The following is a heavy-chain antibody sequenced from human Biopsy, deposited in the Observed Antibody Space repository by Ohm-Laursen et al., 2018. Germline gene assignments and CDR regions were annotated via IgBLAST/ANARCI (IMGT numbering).Heavy chain of an antibody. Sequence: SLRLSRAASALPFTGLSMDRVPQAPAQRPEWVASITSGSSYIYYPDSVKGRFTISRDNPKNSLYLQMNSLRADDSAVYFCAREQPALSGGGSWFDSWGQGTLIIVSS. J-gene: IGHJ5*01. CDR3: AREQPALSGGGSWFDS. D-gene: IGHD6-19*01. CDR2: ITSGSSYI. CDR1: ALPFTGLS. V-gene: IGHV3-21*01.